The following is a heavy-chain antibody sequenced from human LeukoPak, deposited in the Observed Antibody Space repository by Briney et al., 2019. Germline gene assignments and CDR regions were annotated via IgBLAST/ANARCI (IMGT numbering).Heavy chain of an antibody. J-gene: IGHJ4*02. Sequence: PGGSLRLSCAASGFTFSSYAMSWVRQAPGKGLEWVSAISGSGGSTYYADSVKGRFTISRDNSKNTLYLQMNSLRAEDTAVYYCAKGSSSSYYDNSGYAVDYWGQGTLDTVSS. D-gene: IGHD3-22*01. CDR3: AKGSSSSYYDNSGYAVDY. CDR2: ISGSGGST. CDR1: GFTFSSYA. V-gene: IGHV3-23*01.